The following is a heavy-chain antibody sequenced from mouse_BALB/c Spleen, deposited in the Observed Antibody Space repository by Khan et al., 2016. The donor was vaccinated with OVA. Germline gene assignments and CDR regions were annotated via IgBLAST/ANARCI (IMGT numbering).Heavy chain of an antibody. J-gene: IGHJ2*01. CDR2: INPHIGET. CDR1: GYSFTGYF. D-gene: IGHD1-1*01. Sequence: VRLQQSGPELVKPGASVKISCKASGYSFTGYFMNWVMQRHGKSLEWIGRINPHIGETFYNQKFQGKATLTVDESSSTAHMELRSLASEDSAVYYCARIYRSDFDYWGQGTTLTVSS. V-gene: IGHV1-20*02. CDR3: ARIYRSDFDY.